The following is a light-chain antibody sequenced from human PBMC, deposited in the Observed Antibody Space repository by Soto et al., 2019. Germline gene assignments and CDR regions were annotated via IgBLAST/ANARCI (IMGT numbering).Light chain of an antibody. CDR1: QSVSSN. Sequence: TLSCRASQSVSSNLAWYQQKPGQAPRLLIYGASTRATGIPARFSGSGSGTEFTLTISSLQSEDFAVYYCQQYNNWWTFGQGTKV. CDR3: QQYNNWWT. CDR2: GAS. J-gene: IGKJ1*01. V-gene: IGKV3-15*01.